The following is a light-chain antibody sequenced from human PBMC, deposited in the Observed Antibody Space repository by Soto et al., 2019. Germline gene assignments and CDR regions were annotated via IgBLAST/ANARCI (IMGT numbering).Light chain of an antibody. CDR2: DAS. CDR3: QQYGNAPLA. CDR1: QSVSSY. Sequence: EIVLTQSPATLSLSPGERATLSCRASQSVSSYLAWYQQKPGQAPRLLIYDASNRATGTPARFSVSGSGTDFTLTISSLEPEDFGVYYCQQYGNAPLAFGGGTKVDIK. J-gene: IGKJ4*01. V-gene: IGKV3-11*01.